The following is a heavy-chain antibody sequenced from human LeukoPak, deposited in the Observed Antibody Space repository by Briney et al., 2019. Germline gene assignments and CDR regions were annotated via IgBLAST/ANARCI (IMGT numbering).Heavy chain of an antibody. CDR3: ARVASFYYGSSGNYYFDY. CDR1: GYSISSDYY. J-gene: IGHJ4*02. D-gene: IGHD3-22*01. V-gene: IGHV4-38-2*02. CDR2: IYHSGST. Sequence: SETLSLTCTVSGYSISSDYYWGWIRQPPGKGLEWIGSIYHSGSTYYNPSLKSRVTISVDTSKNQISLKLSSVTAADTAVYYCARVASFYYGSSGNYYFDYWGQGTLVTVSS.